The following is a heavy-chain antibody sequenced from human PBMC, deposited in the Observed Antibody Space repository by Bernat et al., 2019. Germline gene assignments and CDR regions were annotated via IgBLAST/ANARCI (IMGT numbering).Heavy chain of an antibody. J-gene: IGHJ6*02. D-gene: IGHD3-22*01. V-gene: IGHV3-74*01. CDR1: GFTFSSYW. CDR3: ARGGMIVVVPYYYYYGMDV. CDR2: INSDGSST. Sequence: EVQLVESGGGLVQPGGSLRLSCAASGFTFSSYWMHWVRQAPGKGLVWVSRINSDGSSTSYADSVKGRFTISRDNAKNTLYQQMNSLRAEDTAVYYCARGGMIVVVPYYYYYGMDVWGQGTTVTVSS.